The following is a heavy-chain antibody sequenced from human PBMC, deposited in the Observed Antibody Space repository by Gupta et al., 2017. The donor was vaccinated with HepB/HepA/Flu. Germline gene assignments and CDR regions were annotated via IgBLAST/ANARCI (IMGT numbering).Heavy chain of an antibody. CDR2: ISYDGSNK. CDR1: G. V-gene: IGHV3-30*18. D-gene: IGHD2-2*01. Sequence: GMHWVRQAPGKGLEWVAVISYDGSNKYYADSVKGRFTISRDNSKNTLYLQMNSLRAEDTAVYYCAKDLGCSSTSCYGYLIYGMDVGGQGTTVTVSS. J-gene: IGHJ6*02. CDR3: AKDLGCSSTSCYGYLIYGMDV.